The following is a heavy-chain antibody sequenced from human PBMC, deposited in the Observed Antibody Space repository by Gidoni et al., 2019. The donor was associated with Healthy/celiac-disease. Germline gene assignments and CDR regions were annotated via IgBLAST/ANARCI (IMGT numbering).Heavy chain of an antibody. CDR1: GGSISSYY. CDR3: ARESIAARIYYYYGMDV. D-gene: IGHD6-6*01. CDR2: IYPSGST. V-gene: IGHV4-4*07. J-gene: IGHJ6*02. Sequence: QVQLQESGPGLVKPSETLSLTCPVSGGSISSYYWSWIRQPAGKGLEWIGRIYPSGSTNYNPSLKSRVTMSVDTSKNQFSLKLSSVTAADTAVYYCARESIAARIYYYYGMDVWGQGTTVTVSS.